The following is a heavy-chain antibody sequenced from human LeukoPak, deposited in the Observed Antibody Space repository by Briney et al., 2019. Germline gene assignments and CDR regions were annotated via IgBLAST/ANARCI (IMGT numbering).Heavy chain of an antibody. CDR3: KMGDGSPPLGQ. CDR1: GFTFSNYV. D-gene: IGHD5-24*01. V-gene: IGHV3-23*01. Sequence: RPGGPLRLSCAASGFTFSNYVLGWVRQAPGKGLQWVSAISGSGGSTYYADSVKGRFTISKDNSGNTLYLQMNSLRAEDTAIYYCKMGDGSPPLGQWGQGTLVTVSS. CDR2: ISGSGGST. J-gene: IGHJ4*02.